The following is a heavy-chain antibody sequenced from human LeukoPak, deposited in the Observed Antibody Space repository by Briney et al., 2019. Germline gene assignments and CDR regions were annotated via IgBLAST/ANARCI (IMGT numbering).Heavy chain of an antibody. D-gene: IGHD6-6*01. CDR2: IYYSGST. Sequence: PSETLSLTCTVSGGSISSSSYSWGWIRQPPGKGLEWIGSIYYSGSTYYNPSLKSRVTISVDTSKNQFSLKLSSVTAADTAVYYCARQFWGSSSSRSYYYGMDVWGQGTTVTVSS. CDR1: GGSISSSSYS. CDR3: ARQFWGSSSSRSYYYGMDV. J-gene: IGHJ6*02. V-gene: IGHV4-39*01.